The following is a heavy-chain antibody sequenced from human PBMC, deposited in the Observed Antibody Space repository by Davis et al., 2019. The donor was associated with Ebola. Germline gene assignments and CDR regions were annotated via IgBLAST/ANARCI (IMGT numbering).Heavy chain of an antibody. CDR2: INPNTGRT. Sequence: ASVKVSCKASAYPFTDYFLHWVRQAPGQGLEWMGRINPNTGRTTYAQKFRDRVTMTRDTSISTAYMDLTSLVSDDTAVYFCARTSIVGTTTTASDIWGQGTMVTVSS. CDR3: ARTSIVGTTTTASDI. D-gene: IGHD1-26*01. CDR1: AYPFTDYF. J-gene: IGHJ3*02. V-gene: IGHV1-2*06.